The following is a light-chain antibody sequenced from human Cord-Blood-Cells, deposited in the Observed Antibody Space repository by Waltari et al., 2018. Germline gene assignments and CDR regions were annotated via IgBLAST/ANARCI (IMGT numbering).Light chain of an antibody. CDR3: QKYNSALLT. V-gene: IGKV1-27*01. CDR2: AAS. Sequence: DIPMLQSPSSLSASVRDRVTITCRPSQGIRNYLAWYQQKPGKVPKLLIYAASTLQSGVPSRFSGSGSGTDFTLTISSLQPEDVATYYCQKYNSALLTFGPGTKVDIK. CDR1: QGIRNY. J-gene: IGKJ3*01.